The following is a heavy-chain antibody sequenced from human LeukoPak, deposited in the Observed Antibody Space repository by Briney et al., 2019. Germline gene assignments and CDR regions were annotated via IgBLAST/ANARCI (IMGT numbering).Heavy chain of an antibody. J-gene: IGHJ4*02. Sequence: GRSLRLSCAASGFTFSIYALHWVRQAPGKGLEWLAVISYDGSNKHYADSVKGRFTISRDNSKNTLYLQMNSLRGGDTAVYYCARDSSRTYGEGSDSWGQGTLVTVSS. CDR2: ISYDGSNK. CDR3: ARDSSRTYGEGSDS. D-gene: IGHD2-2*01. CDR1: GFTFSIYA. V-gene: IGHV3-30-3*01.